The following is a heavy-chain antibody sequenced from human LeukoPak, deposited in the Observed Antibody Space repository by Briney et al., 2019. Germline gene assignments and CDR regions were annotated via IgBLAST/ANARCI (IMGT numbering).Heavy chain of an antibody. D-gene: IGHD3-10*01. J-gene: IGHJ4*02. Sequence: GGSLRLSCAASGFTFSSYAMSWVRQAPGKGLEWVSAISGSGGSTYYADSVKGWFTISRDNSKNTLYLQMNSLRAEDTAVYYCAKAPGSERGPCWGQGTLVTVSS. CDR2: ISGSGGST. CDR3: AKAPGSERGPC. CDR1: GFTFSSYA. V-gene: IGHV3-23*01.